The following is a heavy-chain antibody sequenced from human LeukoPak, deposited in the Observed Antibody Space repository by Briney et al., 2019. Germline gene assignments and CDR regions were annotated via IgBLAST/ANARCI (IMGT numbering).Heavy chain of an antibody. CDR3: VRDPSGSGFAFDS. Sequence: GRSLRLSCAASGFIFSNNAMHWVRQAPGKGLEWVAFIWFDGSNKHYADSVKGRFTISRDNSEDTLYLQMNSLRAEDTAVYYCVRDPSGSGFAFDSWGQGALVTVSS. CDR1: GFIFSNNA. D-gene: IGHD1-1*01. V-gene: IGHV3-33*01. CDR2: IWFDGSNK. J-gene: IGHJ4*02.